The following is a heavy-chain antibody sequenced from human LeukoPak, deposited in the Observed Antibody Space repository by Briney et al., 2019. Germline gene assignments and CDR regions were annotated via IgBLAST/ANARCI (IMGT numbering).Heavy chain of an antibody. Sequence: SGTLSFTCAVSGGSISGSNWWSWVRQPPGKGLEWIGEIYHSGSTNYNPSLKSRVTISVDTSKNQFSLKLSSVTAADTAVYYCARGAVAGTPTDYWGQGTLVTVSS. CDR2: IYHSGST. J-gene: IGHJ4*02. CDR1: GGSISGSNW. CDR3: ARGAVAGTPTDY. V-gene: IGHV4-4*02. D-gene: IGHD6-19*01.